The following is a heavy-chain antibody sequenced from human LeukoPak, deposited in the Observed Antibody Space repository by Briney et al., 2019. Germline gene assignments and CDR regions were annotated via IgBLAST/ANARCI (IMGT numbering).Heavy chain of an antibody. D-gene: IGHD6-13*01. CDR1: GGTFSSYA. Sequence: ASVKVSCKASGGTFSSYAISWVRQAPGQGLEWMGGSIPIFGTANYAQKFQGRVTITADESTSTAYMELSSLRSEDTAVYYCARGGHSSSWYIDFDYWGQGTLVTVSS. V-gene: IGHV1-69*13. CDR2: SIPIFGTA. J-gene: IGHJ4*02. CDR3: ARGGHSSSWYIDFDY.